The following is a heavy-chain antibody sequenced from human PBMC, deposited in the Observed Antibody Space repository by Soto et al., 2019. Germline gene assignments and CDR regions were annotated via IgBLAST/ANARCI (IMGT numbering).Heavy chain of an antibody. J-gene: IGHJ4*02. CDR1: GFTFDDYT. Sequence: EVQLVESGGVVVQPGGSLRLSCAASGFTFDDYTMHWVRQAPGKGLEWVSLISWDGGSTYYADSVKGRFTISRDNSKNSLYLQMNSLRTEDTALYYCAKERGNWNYHYFDYWGQGTLVTVSS. CDR2: ISWDGGST. D-gene: IGHD1-7*01. V-gene: IGHV3-43*01. CDR3: AKERGNWNYHYFDY.